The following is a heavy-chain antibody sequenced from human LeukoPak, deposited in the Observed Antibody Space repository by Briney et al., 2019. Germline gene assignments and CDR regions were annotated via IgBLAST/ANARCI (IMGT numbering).Heavy chain of an antibody. D-gene: IGHD5-12*01. CDR3: AKGPYRSRPRLSPFDY. V-gene: IGHV3-30*02. CDR1: GFTFSGYW. CDR2: IRYDGSNK. J-gene: IGHJ4*02. Sequence: GGSLRLSCAASGFTFSGYWMHWVRQAPGKGLEWVAFIRYDGSNKYYADPVKGRFTISRDNSKNTLYLQMNSLRAEDTAVYYCAKGPYRSRPRLSPFDYWGQGTLVTVSS.